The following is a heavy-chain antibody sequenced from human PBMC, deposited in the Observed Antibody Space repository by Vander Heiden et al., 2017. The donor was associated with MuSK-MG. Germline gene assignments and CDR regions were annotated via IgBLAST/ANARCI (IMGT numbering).Heavy chain of an antibody. CDR3: AISGPPSNSTYPQLYY. D-gene: IGHD1-7*01. Sequence: EVLLVQSGAEVKKPGESLKISCKGSGFIFTSYWIGWVRQRPGKGLEWMGIISPGESEVNYGPSFGGQVTISADKSITTAYLQWSSLTASDTAMYYCAISGPPSNSTYPQLYYWGQGTLVTVSS. CDR1: GFIFTSYW. CDR2: ISPGESEV. J-gene: IGHJ4*02. V-gene: IGHV5-51*01.